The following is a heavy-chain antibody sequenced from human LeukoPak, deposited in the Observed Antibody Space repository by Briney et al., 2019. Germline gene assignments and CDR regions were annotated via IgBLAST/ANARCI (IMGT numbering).Heavy chain of an antibody. Sequence: ASVKVSCKASGYTFTGYYMHWVRQAPGQGLEWMGWINPNSGDINYAQKYQGRVTMTRDTSINTAYMELSRLTSDDTAVYYGARIDWPHDYWGQGTLVTVSS. CDR2: INPNSGDI. V-gene: IGHV1-2*02. CDR3: ARIDWPHDY. CDR1: GYTFTGYY. D-gene: IGHD3-9*01. J-gene: IGHJ4*02.